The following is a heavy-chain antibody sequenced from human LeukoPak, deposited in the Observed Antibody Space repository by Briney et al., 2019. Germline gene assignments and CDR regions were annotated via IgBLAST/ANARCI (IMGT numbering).Heavy chain of an antibody. CDR2: ISSSSSYI. V-gene: IGHV3-21*01. J-gene: IGHJ5*02. D-gene: IGHD6-6*01. CDR1: GFTFSSYS. CDR3: ARSIAARELNWFDP. Sequence: PGGSLRLSCAASGFTFSSYSMYSVRQAPGKGLEWVSSISSSSSYIYYADSVKGRFTISRDNAKNSLYLQMNSLRAEDTAVYYCARSIAARELNWFDPWGQGTLVTVSS.